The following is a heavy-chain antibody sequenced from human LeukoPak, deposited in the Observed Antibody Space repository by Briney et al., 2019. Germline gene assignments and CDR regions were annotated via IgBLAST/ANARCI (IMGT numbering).Heavy chain of an antibody. CDR3: ARDSAKRGYSYGHSGY. CDR1: GGTFSSYA. CDR2: IIPIFGTA. J-gene: IGHJ4*02. D-gene: IGHD5-18*01. Sequence: RASVKVSCTASGGTFSSYAISWVRQAPGQGLEWMGGIIPIFGTANYAQKFQGRVTMTRDTSTSTVYMELSSLRSEDTAVYYCARDSAKRGYSYGHSGYWGQGTLVTVSS. V-gene: IGHV1-69*05.